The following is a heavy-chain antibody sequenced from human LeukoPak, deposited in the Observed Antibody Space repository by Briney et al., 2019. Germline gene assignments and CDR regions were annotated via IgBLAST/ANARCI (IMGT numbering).Heavy chain of an antibody. Sequence: GGSLRLSCAASGFTVSSYWMSWVRQAPGKGLEWVANIKQDGSEKYYVDSVKGRFTISRDNAKNSLYLQMNSLRAEDTAVYYCARRGNSYGSPEYFQHWGQGTLVTVSS. CDR1: GFTVSSYW. CDR3: ARRGNSYGSPEYFQH. J-gene: IGHJ1*01. D-gene: IGHD5-18*01. CDR2: IKQDGSEK. V-gene: IGHV3-7*02.